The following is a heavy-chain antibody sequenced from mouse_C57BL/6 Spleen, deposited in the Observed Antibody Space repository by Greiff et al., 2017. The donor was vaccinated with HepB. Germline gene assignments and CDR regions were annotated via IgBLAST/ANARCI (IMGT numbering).Heavy chain of an antibody. CDR2: IDPSDSET. V-gene: IGHV1-52*01. D-gene: IGHD1-1*01. CDR3: AREMLITTVGVLDY. J-gene: IGHJ2*01. Sequence: VKQRPIQGLEWIGNIDPSDSETHYNQKFKDKATLTVDKSSSTAYMQLSSLTSEDSAVYYCAREMLITTVGVLDYWGQGTTLTVSS.